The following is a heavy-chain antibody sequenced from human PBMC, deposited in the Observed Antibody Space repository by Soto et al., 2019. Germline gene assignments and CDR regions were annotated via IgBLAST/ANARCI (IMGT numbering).Heavy chain of an antibody. CDR2: IYYSWST. CDR1: GGSISSGDYY. CDR3: ARDGGPPEYHFDY. J-gene: IGHJ4*02. D-gene: IGHD6-6*01. V-gene: IGHV4-30-4*01. Sequence: SETLSLTCTVSGGSISSGDYYWSWIRQPPGKGLDWIGYIYYSWSTYYNPSLKSRVTISVDTSKNQFSLKLSSVTAADTAVYYCARDGGPPEYHFDYWGQGTLVTVSS.